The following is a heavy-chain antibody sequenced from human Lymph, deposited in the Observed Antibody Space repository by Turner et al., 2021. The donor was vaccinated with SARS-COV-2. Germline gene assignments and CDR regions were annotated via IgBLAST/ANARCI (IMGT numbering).Heavy chain of an antibody. CDR1: GYTFTTYY. D-gene: IGHD4-17*01. J-gene: IGHJ4*02. CDR3: ARGGTVTTWFDY. CDR2: INPSGGST. Sequence: QVQLVQSGAEVKKPGASVKVSCKASGYTFTTYYMHWVRQAPGQGLEWMGIINPSGGSTSYAQKFQGRVTMTRDTSTSTVYMELSSLGSEDTAVYYCARGGTVTTWFDYWGQGTLVTVSS. V-gene: IGHV1-46*01.